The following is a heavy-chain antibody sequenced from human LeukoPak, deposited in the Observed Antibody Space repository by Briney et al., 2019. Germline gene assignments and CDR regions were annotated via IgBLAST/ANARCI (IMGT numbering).Heavy chain of an antibody. CDR3: ARGGASFLLSDYYYYMDV. CDR1: GYTFTSYY. D-gene: IGHD2/OR15-2a*01. Sequence: GASVKVSCKASGYTFTSYYMHWVRQAPGQGLEWMGIINPNGGSTSYAQKLQGRVTMARDMSTSTVYMELSSLRSEDTAVYYCARGGASFLLSDYYYYMDVWGKGTTVTVSS. V-gene: IGHV1-46*01. CDR2: INPNGGST. J-gene: IGHJ6*03.